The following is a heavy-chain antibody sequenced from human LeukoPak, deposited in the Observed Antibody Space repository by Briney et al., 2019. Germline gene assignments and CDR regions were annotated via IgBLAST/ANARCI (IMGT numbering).Heavy chain of an antibody. CDR1: GGTFSIYA. D-gene: IGHD2-15*01. V-gene: IGHV1-69*05. J-gene: IGHJ6*03. CDR2: IIPIFGTA. Sequence: ASVKVSCKASGGTFSIYAISWVRQAPGQGLEWTGGIIPIFGTATYAQKFQGRVTITTDESTSTAYMELSSLRSEDTAVYYCARAQDRGYCSGGSCYAPHFNYYYYYMDVWGKGTTVTVSS. CDR3: ARAQDRGYCSGGSCYAPHFNYYYYYMDV.